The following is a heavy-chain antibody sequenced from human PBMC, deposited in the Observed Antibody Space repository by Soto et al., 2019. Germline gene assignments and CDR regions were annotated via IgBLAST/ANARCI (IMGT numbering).Heavy chain of an antibody. V-gene: IGHV3-66*02. J-gene: IGHJ4*02. CDR1: GFTVSTDW. Sequence: PGGSLRLSCAASGFTVSTDWMYWVRQAPGKGLEWVSLIKSGGNTYYADSVKGRFTISRDNSRNTLFLQMNSLRAEDTAVYYCARDYYKYYDSSGYYRSPAYWGQGTLVTVSS. CDR2: IKSGGNT. D-gene: IGHD3-22*01. CDR3: ARDYYKYYDSSGYYRSPAY.